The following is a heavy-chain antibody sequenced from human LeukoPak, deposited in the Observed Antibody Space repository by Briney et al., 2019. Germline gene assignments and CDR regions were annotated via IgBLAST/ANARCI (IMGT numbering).Heavy chain of an antibody. D-gene: IGHD2-2*01. CDR3: ARVVSGVVPAAFFDY. J-gene: IGHJ4*02. CDR2: IYPGDSDT. Sequence: GESLKISCKGSGYSFTSYWIGWVRQVPGKGLEWMGIIYPGDSDTRYSPSFQGQVTISADKSISTAYLQWSSLKASDTAMYYCARVVSGVVPAAFFDYWGQGTLVTVSS. V-gene: IGHV5-51*01. CDR1: GYSFTSYW.